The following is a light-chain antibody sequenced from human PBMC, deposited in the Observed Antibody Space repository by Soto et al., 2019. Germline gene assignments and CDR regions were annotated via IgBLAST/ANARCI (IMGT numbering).Light chain of an antibody. J-gene: IGKJ4*01. CDR3: QKYNSAPLT. CDR2: GAS. Sequence: DIQMTQSPSSLSASVGDKVTITCRASQHFSDYLAWFQQKPGKVPRLLVYGASTLQSGVPSRFSGSGSGTDFTLTISSLQPEDVATYYCQKYNSAPLTFGGGTNVDIK. V-gene: IGKV1-27*01. CDR1: QHFSDY.